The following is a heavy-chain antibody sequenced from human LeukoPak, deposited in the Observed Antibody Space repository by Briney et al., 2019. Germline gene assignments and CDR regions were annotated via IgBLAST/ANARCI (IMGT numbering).Heavy chain of an antibody. CDR3: ARGGRGNSGSLDT. CDR2: ISSSSSYI. J-gene: IGHJ5*02. V-gene: IGHV3-21*01. Sequence: GGSLRLSCAASGINFSSYSMNWVRQAPGKGLEWVSSISSSSSYIYYTDSLKGRFTISRDNAKNSLYLRMNSLRAEDTAVYFCARGGRGNSGSLDTWGQGTLVTVSS. CDR1: GINFSSYS. D-gene: IGHD6-19*01.